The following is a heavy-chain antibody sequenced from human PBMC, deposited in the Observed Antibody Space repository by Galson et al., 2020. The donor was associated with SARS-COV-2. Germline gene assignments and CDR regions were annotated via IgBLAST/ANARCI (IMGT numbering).Heavy chain of an antibody. CDR2: INHRGST. CDR1: GGSFRGYY. V-gene: IGHV4-34*01. CDR3: ARGAEERRIIVVVPYYYSYMDI. D-gene: IGHD2-15*01. Sequence: TLSLTCAVYGGSFRGYYWTWIRQSPGKGLQWIGEINHRGSTNYDPSLQSRVAMSVDTSKNQFSLRLSSVTAADTAVYYCARGAEERRIIVVVPYYYSYMDIGGKGTTVTVSS. J-gene: IGHJ6*03.